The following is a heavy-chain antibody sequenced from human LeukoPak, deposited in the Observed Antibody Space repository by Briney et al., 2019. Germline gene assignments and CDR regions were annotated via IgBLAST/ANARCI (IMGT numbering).Heavy chain of an antibody. CDR1: GGTFRNNA. CDR2: IIPIFGTA. D-gene: IGHD3-16*02. Sequence: SVKVSCKASGGTFRNNAISWVRQAPGQGLEWMGGIIPIFGTANYAQKFQGRVTITADESMSTAYMELSSLRSEDTAVYYCARVRELSLKLRWFDPWGQGTLVTVSS. V-gene: IGHV1-69*13. CDR3: ARVRELSLKLRWFDP. J-gene: IGHJ5*02.